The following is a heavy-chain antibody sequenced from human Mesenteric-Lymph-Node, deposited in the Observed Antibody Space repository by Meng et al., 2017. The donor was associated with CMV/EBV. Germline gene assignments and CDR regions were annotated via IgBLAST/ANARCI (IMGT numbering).Heavy chain of an antibody. Sequence: AGSLRLSCAASGFTFSSYWMSWVRQAPGKGLEWVANIKQDGSEKYYADSVKGRFTISRDNAKNSLYLQMNSLRAEDTAVYYCARDSWFGESNHLYYYYGMDVWGQGTTVTVSS. CDR2: IKQDGSEK. CDR1: GFTFSSYW. CDR3: ARDSWFGESNHLYYYYGMDV. J-gene: IGHJ6*02. V-gene: IGHV3-7*01. D-gene: IGHD3-10*01.